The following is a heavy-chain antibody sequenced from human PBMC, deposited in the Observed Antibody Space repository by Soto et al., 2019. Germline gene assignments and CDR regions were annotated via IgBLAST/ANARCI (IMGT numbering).Heavy chain of an antibody. V-gene: IGHV3-74*01. Sequence: LRHSCADSGCTFSSSWMHWVRQGPGKGLVWVSRINVDGSSTNYADSVKSRFTISRDNAKNTLYLQMNSLRAEETAVYYCARESGGYSSYFDYWGQGTLVTVSS. CDR2: INVDGSST. D-gene: IGHD2-21*01. J-gene: IGHJ4*02. CDR3: ARESGGYSSYFDY. CDR1: GCTFSSSW.